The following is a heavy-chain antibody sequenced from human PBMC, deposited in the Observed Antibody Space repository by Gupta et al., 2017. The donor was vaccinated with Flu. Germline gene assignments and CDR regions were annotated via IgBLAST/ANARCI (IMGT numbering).Heavy chain of an antibody. Sequence: YYWSWIRQPPGKGLEWIGEINHSGSTNYNPSLKSRVTISVDTSKNQFSLKLSSVTAADTAVYYCAVIVVVPAAMGQNWFDPWGQGTLVTVSS. D-gene: IGHD2-2*01. V-gene: IGHV4-34*01. CDR2: INHSGST. J-gene: IGHJ5*02. CDR3: AVIVVVPAAMGQNWFDP. CDR1: YY.